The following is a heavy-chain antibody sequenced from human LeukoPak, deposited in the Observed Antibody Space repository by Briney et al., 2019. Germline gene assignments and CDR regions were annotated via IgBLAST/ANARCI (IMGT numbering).Heavy chain of an antibody. CDR3: ARRIVGTMSDF. D-gene: IGHD1-1*01. CDR2: INRGGSS. Sequence: KPSETLSLTCTVSGGSISSSTYYWGWIRQPPGEGLEWIGSINRGGSSYYNPSLMSRVTISGDTSKNQFSLRLSSVTAADTAVYHCARRIVGTMSDFWGQGILVTVSS. J-gene: IGHJ4*02. V-gene: IGHV4-39*01. CDR1: GGSISSSTYY.